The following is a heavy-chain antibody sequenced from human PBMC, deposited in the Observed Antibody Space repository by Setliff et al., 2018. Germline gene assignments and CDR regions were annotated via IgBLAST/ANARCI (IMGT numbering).Heavy chain of an antibody. D-gene: IGHD3-22*01. CDR1: NGSISISDFY. J-gene: IGHJ3*01. Sequence: SETLSLTCTVSNGSISISDFYWGWIRQSPGKGLEWIGSIYYTGDTWYKQSLEGRVTISVDTSKNQFSLKLRSVTAADTAVYYCASPRLSYYDNGAFPSDAFDLWGQGTMVTVSS. CDR2: IYYTGDT. CDR3: ASPRLSYYDNGAFPSDAFDL. V-gene: IGHV4-39*07.